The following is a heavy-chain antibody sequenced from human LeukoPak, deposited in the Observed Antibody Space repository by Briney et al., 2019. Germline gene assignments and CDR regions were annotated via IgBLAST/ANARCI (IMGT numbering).Heavy chain of an antibody. CDR2: IRYDGSSK. V-gene: IGHV3-30*02. Sequence: GGSLRLSCAASGFTFSSYGMHWVRQAPGKGLEWVVFIRYDGSSKYYADSVKGRFTISRDNSKNTLYLQMNSLRAEDTAVYYCGAGKVDYMDVWGKGTTVTVSS. CDR1: GFTFSSYG. D-gene: IGHD1-1*01. J-gene: IGHJ6*03. CDR3: GAGKVDYMDV.